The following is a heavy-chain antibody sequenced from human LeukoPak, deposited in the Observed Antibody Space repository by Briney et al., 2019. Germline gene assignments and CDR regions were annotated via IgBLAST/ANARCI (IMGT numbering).Heavy chain of an antibody. V-gene: IGHV3-64*01. CDR1: GFTFSSYD. CDR3: ARDPYDFWSGYYDY. CDR2: ISRNGGST. D-gene: IGHD3-3*01. Sequence: GGSLRLSCAASGFTFSSYDMHWVRQAPGKGLEYXSAISRNGGSTYYANSVKGRFTISRDNSKNMLYLQMGSLRAEDMAVYYCARDPYDFWSGYYDYWGQGTLVTVSS. J-gene: IGHJ4*02.